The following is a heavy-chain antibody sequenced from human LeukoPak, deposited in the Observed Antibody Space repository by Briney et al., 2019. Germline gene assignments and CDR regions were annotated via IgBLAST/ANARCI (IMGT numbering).Heavy chain of an antibody. J-gene: IGHJ6*03. CDR2: IKQDGSEK. Sequence: WGSLRLSCAASGFTFSSYWMSWVRQAPGKGLEWVANIKQDGSEKYYVDSVKGRFTISRDNAKNSLYLQMNSLRAEDTAVYYCATPTTGFGESEPPGYYYYYMDVWGKGTTVTVSS. CDR1: GFTFSSYW. CDR3: ATPTTGFGESEPPGYYYYYMDV. V-gene: IGHV3-7*01. D-gene: IGHD3-10*01.